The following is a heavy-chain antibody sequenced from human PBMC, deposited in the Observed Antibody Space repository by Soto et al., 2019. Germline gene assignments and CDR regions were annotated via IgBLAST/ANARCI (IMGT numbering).Heavy chain of an antibody. V-gene: IGHV1-69*13. J-gene: IGHJ4*02. D-gene: IGHD3-22*01. CDR3: SYHYDSSGYYLY. CDR2: IIPIFGTA. Sequence: SVEVSCKASGGTFSSYAISWVRQAPGQGLEWMGGIIPIFGTANYAQKFQGRVTITADESTSTAYMELSSLRSEDTAVYYCSYHYDSSGYYLYWGQGTLVTVSS. CDR1: GGTFSSYA.